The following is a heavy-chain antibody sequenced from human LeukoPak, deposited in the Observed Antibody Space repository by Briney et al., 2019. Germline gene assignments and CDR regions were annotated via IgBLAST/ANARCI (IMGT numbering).Heavy chain of an antibody. CDR3: ARFSYYYDSSGYGSHAFDI. V-gene: IGHV1-18*01. CDR1: GYTFTSYG. CDR2: ISAYNGNT. Sequence: ASVTVSCKASGYTFTSYGISWVRQAPGQGLEWMGWISAYNGNTNYAQKLQGRVTMTTDTSTSTAYMELRSLRSDDTAVYYCARFSYYYDSSGYGSHAFDIWGQGTMVTVSS. D-gene: IGHD3-22*01. J-gene: IGHJ3*02.